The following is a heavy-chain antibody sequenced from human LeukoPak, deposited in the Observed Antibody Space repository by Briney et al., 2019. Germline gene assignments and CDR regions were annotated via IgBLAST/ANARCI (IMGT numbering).Heavy chain of an antibody. Sequence: PGGSLRLSCAASGFTFSSYGMHWVRQAPGKGLRGLAVISYDGSNKYYADSVKGRFTISRDNSKNTLYLQMNSLRAEDTAVYYCAKGDDGDSFDYWGQGTLVTVSS. V-gene: IGHV3-30*18. CDR1: GFTFSSYG. D-gene: IGHD4-17*01. CDR3: AKGDDGDSFDY. CDR2: ISYDGSNK. J-gene: IGHJ4*02.